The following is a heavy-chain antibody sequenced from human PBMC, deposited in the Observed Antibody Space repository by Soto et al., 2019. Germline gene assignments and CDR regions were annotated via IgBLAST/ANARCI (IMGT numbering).Heavy chain of an antibody. J-gene: IGHJ6*02. CDR2: IYYSGST. D-gene: IGHD3-3*01. CDR3: ARAYYDFGSGYYPPYYYGMDV. CDR1: GGSISSSSYF. Sequence: PSETLSLTCTVSGGSISSSSYFWGWIRQPPGKGLEWIGYIYYSGSTNYNPSLKSRVTISVDTSKNQFSLKLSSVTAADTAVYYCARAYYDFGSGYYPPYYYGMDVWGQGTTVTVSS. V-gene: IGHV4-61*05.